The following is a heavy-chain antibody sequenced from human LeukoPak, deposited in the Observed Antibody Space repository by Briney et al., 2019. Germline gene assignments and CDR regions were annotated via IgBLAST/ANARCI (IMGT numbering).Heavy chain of an antibody. CDR3: AKGLWSGYNHHKFDY. Sequence: GRSLRLSCAASGFTFDDYAMHWVRQAPGKGLEWVSGISWNSGSIGYADSVKGRFTISRDNAKNSLYLQTNSLRAEDTALYYCAKGLWSGYNHHKFDYWGQGTLVTVSS. V-gene: IGHV3-9*01. CDR2: ISWNSGSI. D-gene: IGHD3-3*01. J-gene: IGHJ4*02. CDR1: GFTFDDYA.